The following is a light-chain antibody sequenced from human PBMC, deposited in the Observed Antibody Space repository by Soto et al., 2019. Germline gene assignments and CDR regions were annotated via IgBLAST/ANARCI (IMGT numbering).Light chain of an antibody. V-gene: IGKV4-1*01. CDR3: QQYYTSPWT. J-gene: IGKJ1*01. CDR2: GAS. Sequence: IVLTQSPDSLAVSLGYRATITSKSSQSVLSRSNNRSSVAWYQQKPGQPPKLLIYGASTRESGVPDRFSGSESGTDFTLTISSLQAEDVAVYYCQQYYTSPWTFGQGTKVDIK. CDR1: QSVLSRSNNRSS.